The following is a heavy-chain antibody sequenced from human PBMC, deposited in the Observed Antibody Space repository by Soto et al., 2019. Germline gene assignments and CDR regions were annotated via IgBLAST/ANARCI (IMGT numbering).Heavy chain of an antibody. J-gene: IGHJ4*02. CDR2: INPNSGVT. CDR3: AREYISSWFDY. Sequence: QVQLVQSGAEVKKPGASVKVSCKASGYTFTGNYIHWVRQAPGQGLEWMGWINPNSGVTNYAQKFQGWVTMTRDTSIRTAYMEVRGLPSDDTAVYYCAREYISSWFDYWGQGTLVTVPS. V-gene: IGHV1-2*04. CDR1: GYTFTGNY. D-gene: IGHD6-13*01.